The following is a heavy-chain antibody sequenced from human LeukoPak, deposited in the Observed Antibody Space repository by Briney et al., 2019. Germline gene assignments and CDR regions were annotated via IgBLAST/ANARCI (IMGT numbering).Heavy chain of an antibody. Sequence: GGSLRLSCAASGFTFSSYWMSWVRQAPGKGLEWVANIKQDGSEKYYVDSVKGRFTISRDNAKNSLYLQMNSLRAEDTAVYYCARVGSGADGDYVGLGYWGQGTLVTVSS. D-gene: IGHD4-17*01. CDR1: GFTFSSYW. CDR3: ARVGSGADGDYVGLGY. V-gene: IGHV3-7*03. J-gene: IGHJ4*02. CDR2: IKQDGSEK.